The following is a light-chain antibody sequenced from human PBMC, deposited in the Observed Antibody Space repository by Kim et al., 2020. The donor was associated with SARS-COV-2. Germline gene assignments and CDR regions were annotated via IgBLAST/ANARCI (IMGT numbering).Light chain of an antibody. J-gene: IGLJ1*01. CDR1: NSDIGAFAY. CDR3: SSYPTANSRV. CDR2: DVT. Sequence: QSALTQPPFVSGSPGQSITISCIGTNSDIGAFAYVSWFQQHPGKAPKLLIYDVTERPSGISNRFSGSTSGNTASLTISGLLMEDEADYSCSSYPTANSRVFGTGTKVTVL. V-gene: IGLV2-14*01.